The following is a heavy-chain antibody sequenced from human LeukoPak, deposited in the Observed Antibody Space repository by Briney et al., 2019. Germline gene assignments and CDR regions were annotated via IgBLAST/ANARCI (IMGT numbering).Heavy chain of an antibody. CDR1: GFTFSSHG. V-gene: IGHV3-33*01. CDR3: AREASGYYRDF. J-gene: IGHJ4*02. Sequence: GGSLRLSCAASGFTFSSHGMHWVRQAPGKGLDWVAVIWYDGSKTLYADSVKGRFAISRDDSKNTLYLQMNSLRAEDTAVYYCAREASGYYRDFWGQGTLVTVSS. D-gene: IGHD3-3*01. CDR2: IWYDGSKT.